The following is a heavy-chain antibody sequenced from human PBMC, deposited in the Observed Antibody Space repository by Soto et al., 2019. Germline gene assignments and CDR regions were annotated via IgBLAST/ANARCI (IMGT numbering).Heavy chain of an antibody. J-gene: IGHJ4*02. CDR1: GFTCISYA. D-gene: IGHD3-10*01. V-gene: IGHV3-23*01. CDR3: AKDFAGGYGSGSPIDY. CDR2: ISGSGGST. Sequence: GGSLRLSCATSGFTCISYAMSWVRQAPGKGLEWVSAISGSGGSTYYADSVKGRFTISRDNSKNTLYLQMNSLRAEDTAVYYCAKDFAGGYGSGSPIDYWGQGTLVTVSS.